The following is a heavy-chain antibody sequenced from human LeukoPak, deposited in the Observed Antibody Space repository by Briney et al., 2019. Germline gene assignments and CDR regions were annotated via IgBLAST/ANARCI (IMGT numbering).Heavy chain of an antibody. CDR3: AKVGEYDYVWGSYRYWDY. D-gene: IGHD3-16*02. CDR2: ISGGGGST. J-gene: IGHJ4*02. V-gene: IGHV3-23*01. Sequence: PGGSLRLSCAASGFTFSSYAMSWVRQAPGKGLEWVSAISGGGGSTYYADSVKGRFTISRDNSKNTLYLQMNSLRAEDTAVYYCAKVGEYDYVWGSYRYWDYWGQGTLVTVSS. CDR1: GFTFSSYA.